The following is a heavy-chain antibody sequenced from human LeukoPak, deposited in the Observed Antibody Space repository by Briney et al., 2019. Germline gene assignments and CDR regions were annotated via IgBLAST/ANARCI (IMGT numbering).Heavy chain of an antibody. CDR2: IIPIFGTA. V-gene: IGHV1-69*05. J-gene: IGHJ4*02. CDR1: GGTFSSYA. CDR3: ARGGQTGTTHY. D-gene: IGHD1-1*01. Sequence: ASVKVSCKASGGTFSSYAISWVRQAPGQGLEWMGRIIPIFGTANYAQKFQGRDTITTDESTSTAYMELSSLRSEDTAVYYCARGGQTGTTHYWGQGTLVTVSS.